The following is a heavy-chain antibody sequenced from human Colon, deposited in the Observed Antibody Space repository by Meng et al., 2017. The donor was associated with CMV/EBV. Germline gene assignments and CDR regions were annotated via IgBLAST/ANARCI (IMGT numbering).Heavy chain of an antibody. CDR3: ARIFGHAAGHYYHALDV. D-gene: IGHD3-3*01. J-gene: IGHJ6*02. CDR2: ISDSGDRT. CDR1: DFTFRNYA. Sequence: GESLKISCAASDFTFRNYAMTWVRRAPGRGLEAVSSISDSGDRTYYEDSVRGRFTISRDNSKDTLYLQMNSLRAEDTAIYYCARIFGHAAGHYYHALDVWGQGTTVTSP. V-gene: IGHV3-23*01.